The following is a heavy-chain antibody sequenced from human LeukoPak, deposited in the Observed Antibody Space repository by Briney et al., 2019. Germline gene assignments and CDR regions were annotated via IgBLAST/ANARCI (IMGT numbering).Heavy chain of an antibody. CDR1: GFSFKDYY. D-gene: IGHD1-1*01. CDR2: ILRDGIT. Sequence: GGSLRLSCAASGFSFKDYYMTWVRQAPGKGLEGGSVILRDGITHHSDSMRDRVTISRHFSTHTLNLHMTNLRPDDTAVYYCARGLATTGEDYWGQGTLVIVSS. CDR3: ARGLATTGEDY. J-gene: IGHJ4*02. V-gene: IGHV3-53*04.